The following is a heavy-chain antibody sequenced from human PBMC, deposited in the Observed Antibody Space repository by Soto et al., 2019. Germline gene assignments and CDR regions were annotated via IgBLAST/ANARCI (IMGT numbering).Heavy chain of an antibody. Sequence: QVQLVESGGGVVQPGRSLRLSCAASGFTFSSYGMHWVRQAPGKGLEWVEVISYDGSNKYYADSVKGRFTISRDNSKNKLYLQMNSLRAEDTAVYYCEKGMATWDYFDYWGQGTLVTVSS. CDR3: EKGMATWDYFDY. J-gene: IGHJ4*02. V-gene: IGHV3-30*18. D-gene: IGHD5-12*01. CDR1: GFTFSSYG. CDR2: ISYDGSNK.